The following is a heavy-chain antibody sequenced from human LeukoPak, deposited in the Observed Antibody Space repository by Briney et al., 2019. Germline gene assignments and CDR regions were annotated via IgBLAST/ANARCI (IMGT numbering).Heavy chain of an antibody. J-gene: IGHJ4*02. V-gene: IGHV3-48*01. D-gene: IGHD1-1*01. CDR2: ISESSRTI. Sequence: SGGSLRLSCAASGFAFSSHSMNWVRQAPGKGLEWVSFISESSRTIYYADSVKGRFTISRDNAKNSLYLQMNSLRAEDTAIYYCARDWRTGTTFDWGQGTLVTVSS. CDR1: GFAFSSHS. CDR3: ARDWRTGTTFD.